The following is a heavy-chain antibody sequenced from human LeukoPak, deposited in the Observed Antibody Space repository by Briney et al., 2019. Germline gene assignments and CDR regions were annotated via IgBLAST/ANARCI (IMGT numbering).Heavy chain of an antibody. J-gene: IGHJ5*02. CDR3: ARARMVRGVITPFFDP. D-gene: IGHD3-10*01. CDR1: GGTFSSYA. Sequence: ASVKVSCKASGGTFSSYAISWVRQAPGQGLEWMGRIIPILGIANYAQKFQGRVTITADKSTSTAYMELSSLRSEDTAVYYCARARMVRGVITPFFDPWGQGTLVTVSS. CDR2: IIPILGIA. V-gene: IGHV1-69*04.